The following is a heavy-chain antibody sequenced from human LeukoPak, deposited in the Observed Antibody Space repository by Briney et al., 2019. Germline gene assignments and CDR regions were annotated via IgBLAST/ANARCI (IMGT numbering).Heavy chain of an antibody. J-gene: IGHJ4*02. CDR3: ARTYYYDSSGYYYDY. V-gene: IGHV3-11*01. CDR1: GFTFSDYY. CDR2: ISSSGSTI. Sequence: GGSLRLSCAASGFTFSDYYMSWIRQAPGEGLEWVSYISSSGSTIYYADSVKGRFTISRDNAKNSLYLQMNSLRAEDTAVYYCARTYYYDSSGYYYDYWGQGTLVTVSS. D-gene: IGHD3-22*01.